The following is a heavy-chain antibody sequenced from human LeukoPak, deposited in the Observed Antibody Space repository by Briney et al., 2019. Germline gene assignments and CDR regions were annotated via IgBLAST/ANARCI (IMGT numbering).Heavy chain of an antibody. CDR1: GGSLSGYY. D-gene: IGHD1-26*01. J-gene: IGHJ4*02. V-gene: IGHV4-34*01. Sequence: PSETLSLTCAVYGGSLSGYYWSWIRQPPGKGLEWIGEIKYSGNTNYNPSLKSRVTMSVDMSKNQISLKLSSVTAADTAVYYCARGGGSYYADYWGQGTLVTVSS. CDR2: IKYSGNT. CDR3: ARGGGSYYADY.